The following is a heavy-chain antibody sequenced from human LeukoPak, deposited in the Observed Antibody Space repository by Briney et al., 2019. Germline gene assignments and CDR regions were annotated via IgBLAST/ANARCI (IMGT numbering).Heavy chain of an antibody. J-gene: IGHJ3*02. Sequence: PGGSLRLSCAASGFTFSSYGMSWVRQAPGKGLEWVSAISGSGGSTYYADSVKGRFTISRDNSKNTLYLLMNSLRAEDTAVYYCAKGIRIAAVADAFDIWGQGTMVTVSS. CDR2: ISGSGGST. CDR3: AKGIRIAAVADAFDI. CDR1: GFTFSSYG. V-gene: IGHV3-23*01. D-gene: IGHD6-13*01.